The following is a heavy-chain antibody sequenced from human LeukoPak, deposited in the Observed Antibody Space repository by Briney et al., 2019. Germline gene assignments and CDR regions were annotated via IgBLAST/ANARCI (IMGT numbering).Heavy chain of an antibody. V-gene: IGHV3-23*01. CDR1: GITLSNYG. Sequence: GGSLRLSCAVSGITLSNYGMSWVRQAPGKGLEWVAGICASGGGTNYADSVKGGFTISRDNPKNTLYMQMKSLREEETAVYFCAKRGLVIRVILVGFHKEAYYFDSWGQGALVTVSS. D-gene: IGHD3-22*01. CDR3: AKRGLVIRVILVGFHKEAYYFDS. CDR2: ICASGGGT. J-gene: IGHJ4*02.